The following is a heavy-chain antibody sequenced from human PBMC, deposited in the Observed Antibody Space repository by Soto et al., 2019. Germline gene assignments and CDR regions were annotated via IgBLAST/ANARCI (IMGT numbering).Heavy chain of an antibody. D-gene: IGHD2-21*02. J-gene: IGHJ4*02. V-gene: IGHV1-69*02. CDR1: GGTFSSYT. Sequence: QVQLVQSGAEVKKPGSSVKVSCKASGGTFSSYTISWVRQAPGQGLEWMGRIIPILGIANYAQKFEGRVTITADKPTSTAYMELSSLRSEDTAVYYCASSGGNSKELDYWGQGTLVTVSS. CDR2: IIPILGIA. CDR3: ASSGGNSKELDY.